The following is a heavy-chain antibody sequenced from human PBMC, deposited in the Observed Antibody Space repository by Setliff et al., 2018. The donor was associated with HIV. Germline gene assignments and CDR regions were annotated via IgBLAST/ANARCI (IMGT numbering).Heavy chain of an antibody. J-gene: IGHJ1*01. V-gene: IGHV4-4*07. CDR2: IYTSGST. CDR1: GGSISSYY. D-gene: IGHD3-22*01. CDR3: ARVSYYYDSSGYYYSEYFQH. Sequence: SETLSLTCTVSGGSISSYYWSWIRQPAGKGLEWIGRIYTSGSTNYNPSLKSQVTMSVDTSKNQFSLKLSSVTAADTAVYYCARVSYYYDSSGYYYSEYFQHWGQGTLVTVSS.